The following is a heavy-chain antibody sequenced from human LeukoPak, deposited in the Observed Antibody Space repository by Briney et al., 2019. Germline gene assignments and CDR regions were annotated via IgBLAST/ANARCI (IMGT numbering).Heavy chain of an antibody. D-gene: IGHD3-22*01. CDR1: GFTFSRYA. Sequence: GGSLGLSCGASGFTFSRYAMNWVRQAPGQGLEWVAIISYGGNNQYYAESVKGRFTISRDNTKNTVYLQMNSLRPEDTAVYYCARAPDSSGYYYYFDYWGQGTLVTVSS. V-gene: IGHV3-30-3*01. CDR2: ISYGGNNQ. CDR3: ARAPDSSGYYYYFDY. J-gene: IGHJ4*02.